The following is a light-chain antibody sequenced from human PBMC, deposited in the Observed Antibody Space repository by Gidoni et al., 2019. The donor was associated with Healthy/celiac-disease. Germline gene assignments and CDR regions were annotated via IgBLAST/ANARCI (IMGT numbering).Light chain of an antibody. V-gene: IGLV2-23*02. Sequence: QSALTQPASVSGSPGQSITISCTGTSSAVGGYNLVSLYQQHPGKAPKLMIYDVSKRPSGVSNCFSGSKSGNTASLTIAGLQAEDEADYYCCSYAGSSTFNWVFGGGTKLTVL. J-gene: IGLJ3*02. CDR2: DVS. CDR1: SSAVGGYNL. CDR3: CSYAGSSTFNWV.